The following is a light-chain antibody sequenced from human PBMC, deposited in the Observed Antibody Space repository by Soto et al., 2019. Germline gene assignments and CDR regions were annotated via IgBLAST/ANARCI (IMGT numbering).Light chain of an antibody. J-gene: IGKJ1*01. CDR1: QSGSSY. V-gene: IGKV3-11*01. CDR3: KQRINWPPQART. CDR2: DAS. Sequence: EIVLTQSPATLYLSPGERATLSCRASQSGSSYLAWYQQKPDQAPRLLIYDASNVATGIPARFSGSGSGTDVTLAISSLATEDFAVYYGKQRINWPPQARTFGQGNKVEIK.